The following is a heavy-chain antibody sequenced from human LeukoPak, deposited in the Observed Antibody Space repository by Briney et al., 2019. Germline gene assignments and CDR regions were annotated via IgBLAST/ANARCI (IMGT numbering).Heavy chain of an antibody. CDR3: AREVVNYYDSSSPPGY. D-gene: IGHD3-22*01. CDR2: IKQDGSEK. Sequence: GGSLRLSCAASGSTFSSYWMSWVRQAPGKGLEWVANIKQDGSEKYYVDSVKGRFTISRDNAKNSLYLQMNSLRAEDTAVYYCAREVVNYYDSSSPPGYWGQGTLVTVSS. V-gene: IGHV3-7*01. CDR1: GSTFSSYW. J-gene: IGHJ4*02.